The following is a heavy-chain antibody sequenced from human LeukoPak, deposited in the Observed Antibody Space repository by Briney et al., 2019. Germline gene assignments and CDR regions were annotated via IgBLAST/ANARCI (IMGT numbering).Heavy chain of an antibody. Sequence: PSETLSLTRAVYGGSFSGYYWSWIRQPPGKGLEWIGEINHSGSTNYNPSLKSRVTISVDTSKNQFSLKLSSVTAADTAVYYCARVRGFASRYSSSWRYFDYWGQGTLVTVSS. CDR3: ARVRGFASRYSSSWRYFDY. J-gene: IGHJ4*02. CDR1: GGSFSGYY. D-gene: IGHD6-13*01. CDR2: INHSGST. V-gene: IGHV4-34*01.